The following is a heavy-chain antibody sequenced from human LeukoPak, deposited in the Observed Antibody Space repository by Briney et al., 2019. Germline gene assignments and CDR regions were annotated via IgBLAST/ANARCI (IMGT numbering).Heavy chain of an antibody. J-gene: IGHJ4*02. CDR2: IYCSGST. Sequence: PAETLSLTCTVSGVSVITGSYYWIWIRQPPGKGLEWIGSIYCSGSTNYNPSLKSRVTISLDTSKNQFSLQLSSVTAADTAVYYCARDRSISWFYYWGQGTLVTVSS. CDR1: GVSVITGSYY. CDR3: ARDRSISWFYY. V-gene: IGHV4-61*01. D-gene: IGHD6-13*01.